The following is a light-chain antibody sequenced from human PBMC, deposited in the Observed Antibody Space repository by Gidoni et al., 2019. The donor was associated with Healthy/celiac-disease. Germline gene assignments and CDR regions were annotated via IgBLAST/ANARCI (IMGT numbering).Light chain of an antibody. J-gene: IGKJ4*01. Sequence: EIVLTQSPATLSLSPGARATLSCRPSQSVSSSLAWYQQKPGQAPRLLIYDASNSATGIPARFSGSGSGKDFTLTISSLEPEDFAVYYCQQRSNWPLTFGGGTKVEIK. CDR1: QSVSSS. CDR3: QQRSNWPLT. V-gene: IGKV3-11*01. CDR2: DAS.